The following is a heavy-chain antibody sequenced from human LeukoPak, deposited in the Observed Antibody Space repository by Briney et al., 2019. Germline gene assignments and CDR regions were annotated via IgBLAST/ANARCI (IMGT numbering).Heavy chain of an antibody. CDR3: ATGTMVRGVIDY. CDR2: ISYDGSNK. V-gene: IGHV3-30-3*01. J-gene: IGHJ4*02. Sequence: GGSLRLSCAASGFTFSSYAMHWVRQAPGKGLGWVAVISYDGSNKYYADSVKGRFTISRDNSKNTLYLQMNSLRAEDTAVYYCATGTMVRGVIDYWGQGTLVTVSS. D-gene: IGHD3-10*01. CDR1: GFTFSSYA.